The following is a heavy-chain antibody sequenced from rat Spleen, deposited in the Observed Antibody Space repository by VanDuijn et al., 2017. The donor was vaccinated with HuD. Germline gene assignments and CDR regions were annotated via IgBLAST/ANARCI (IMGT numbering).Heavy chain of an antibody. CDR1: GFTFTNYY. Sequence: EVQLVESGGGLVQPGRSMKLSCAASGFTFTNYYMAWVRQAPTKALEWVASISIGGTNIYYRDSVKGRFTISRENAKRTLYLQMDSLRSEDTATYYCARHGGLRNWFAYWGQGTLVTVSS. CDR3: ARHGGLRNWFAY. J-gene: IGHJ3*01. V-gene: IGHV5-25*01. D-gene: IGHD1-11*01. CDR2: ISIGGTNI.